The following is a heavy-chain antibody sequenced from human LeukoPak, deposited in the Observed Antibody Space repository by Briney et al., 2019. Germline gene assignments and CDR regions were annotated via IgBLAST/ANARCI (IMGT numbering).Heavy chain of an antibody. J-gene: IGHJ4*02. Sequence: TGGSLRHSCAGSGFTFNDHAMSWVRQAPGKGLEWVSSISGSGSSTYYADYVKGRSTISRDNSKNVVYFEMHSLRGEDTAVYFCARGGQNFDFWRFDYWGQGTLLVVSS. V-gene: IGHV3-23*01. CDR2: ISGSGSST. D-gene: IGHD3-3*01. CDR1: GFTFNDHA. CDR3: ARGGQNFDFWRFDY.